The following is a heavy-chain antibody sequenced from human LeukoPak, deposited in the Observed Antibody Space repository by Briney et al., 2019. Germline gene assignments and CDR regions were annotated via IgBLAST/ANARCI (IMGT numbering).Heavy chain of an antibody. D-gene: IGHD6-19*01. CDR1: GGSISSYY. CDR3: ARKNVGYRSGQLVY. V-gene: IGHV4-59*01. Sequence: SETLSLTCTVSGGSISSYYWSWIRQPPGKGLEWIGNIYYSGSTNYNPSLKSRVTISVDTSKNQFSLKLSSVTAADTAVYYCARKNVGYRSGQLVYWGQGTLVTVS. J-gene: IGHJ4*02. CDR2: IYYSGST.